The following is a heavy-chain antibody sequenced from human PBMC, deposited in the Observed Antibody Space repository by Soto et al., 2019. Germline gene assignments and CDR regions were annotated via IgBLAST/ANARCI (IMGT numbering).Heavy chain of an antibody. J-gene: IGHJ6*02. CDR1: GDSVSSDTAA. CDR3: VGAPLLRGMDV. CDR2: TYYRSKWNN. V-gene: IGHV6-1*01. Sequence: SQTLSLTCAISGDSVSSDTAAWVWVRQSPSRGLEWLGRTYYRSKWNNDYALSVKSRITISPDTSQNQFSLDLDSVTPEDTAVYYCVGAPLLRGMDVCGQGTPVIVSS.